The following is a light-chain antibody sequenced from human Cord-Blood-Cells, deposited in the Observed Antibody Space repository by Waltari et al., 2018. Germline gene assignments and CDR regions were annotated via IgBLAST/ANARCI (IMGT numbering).Light chain of an antibody. J-gene: IGLJ2*01. V-gene: IGLV3-1*01. CDR1: KLGDKY. CDR2: QDS. CDR3: QAWDSSNVV. Sequence: SYELTRPPSVSMSPGQTASITCSGDKLGDKYACWYQQKPGQSPVLVIYQDSKRPSGIPERFSGSNSGNTATLTISGTQAMDEADYYCQAWDSSNVVFGGGTKLTVL.